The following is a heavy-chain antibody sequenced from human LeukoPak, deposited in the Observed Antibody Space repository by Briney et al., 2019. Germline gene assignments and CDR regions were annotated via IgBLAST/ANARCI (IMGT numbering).Heavy chain of an antibody. CDR3: ARDVASSRFSDY. D-gene: IGHD2-15*01. Sequence: ASAKVSCKASGYTFNGYFIHWVRQAPGQGLEWMGWFNPDSGGTDYAQKFQGRITMTRDTSFSTAYMELSSLRSDDTAVYYCARDVASSRFSDYWGQGTLVTVSS. CDR1: GYTFNGYF. J-gene: IGHJ4*02. V-gene: IGHV1-2*02. CDR2: FNPDSGGT.